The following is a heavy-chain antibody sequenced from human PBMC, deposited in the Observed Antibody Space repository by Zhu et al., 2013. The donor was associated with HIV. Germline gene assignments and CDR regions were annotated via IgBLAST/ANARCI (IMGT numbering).Heavy chain of an antibody. V-gene: IGHV4-61*01. Sequence: QVQLQESGPGLVKPSETLSLTCAVSGGSVSSGHYYWSWIRQPPGKGLERIGSIYYTGSTNYHPSLKSRVTISVDTSKNQFSLNLTSVTAADTAVYYCTRVVPSSWYFIWGQGRWSPSLQ. D-gene: IGHD6-13*01. J-gene: IGHJ3*02. CDR1: GGSVSSGHYY. CDR2: IYYTGST. CDR3: TRVVPSSWYFI.